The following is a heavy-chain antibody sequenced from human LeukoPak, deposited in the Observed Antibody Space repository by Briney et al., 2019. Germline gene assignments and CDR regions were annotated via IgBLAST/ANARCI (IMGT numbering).Heavy chain of an antibody. V-gene: IGHV1-69*01. D-gene: IGHD2-8*01. CDR3: AREATYASYNWFDP. J-gene: IGHJ5*02. CDR2: IIPIFGTA. CDR1: VGTFSSYA. Sequence: ASVKVSCKASVGTFSSYAISWVRQAPGQGLEWMGGIIPIFGTANYAQKFQGRVTITADESTSTAYMELSSLRSEDTAVYYCAREATYASYNWFDPWGQGTLVTVSS.